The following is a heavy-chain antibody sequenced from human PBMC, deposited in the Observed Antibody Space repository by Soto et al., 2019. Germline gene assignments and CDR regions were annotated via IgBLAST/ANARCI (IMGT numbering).Heavy chain of an antibody. CDR3: TKATYSNYDPTDY. CDR1: GFTFTNAW. CDR2: IKSKTGGGTA. D-gene: IGHD4-4*01. V-gene: IGHV3-15*01. Sequence: GGSLRLSCAVSGFTFTNAWMTWVRQAPGKGLEWVGRIKSKTGGGTADYAAPVKGRFTISRDDSKNTLYLQMNGLKTEDTAIYYCTKATYSNYDPTDYWGQGTLVTVSS. J-gene: IGHJ4*02.